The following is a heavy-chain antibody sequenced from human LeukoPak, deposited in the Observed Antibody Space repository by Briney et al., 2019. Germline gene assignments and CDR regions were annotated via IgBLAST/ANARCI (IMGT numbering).Heavy chain of an antibody. CDR2: IYTSGST. V-gene: IGHV4-61*02. J-gene: IGHJ4*02. D-gene: IGHD3-22*01. CDR1: GGSISSGSYY. CDR3: ARVTTGGYYKC. Sequence: SQTLSLTCTVSGGSISSGSYYWSWIRQPAGKGLEWIGRIYTSGSTNYNPSLKSRVTISVDTSKNQFSLKLSSVTAADTAVYYCARVTTGGYYKCWGQGTLVTVSS.